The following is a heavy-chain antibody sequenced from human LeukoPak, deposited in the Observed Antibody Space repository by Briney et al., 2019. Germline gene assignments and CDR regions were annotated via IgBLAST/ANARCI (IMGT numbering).Heavy chain of an antibody. CDR2: IYSGGST. D-gene: IGHD3-22*01. CDR3: AREIGDDSSGAYGMDV. J-gene: IGHJ6*02. CDR1: GFTVSGYY. V-gene: IGHV3-53*01. Sequence: PGGSLRLSCAASGFTVSGYYMSWVRQAPGKGLEWVSVIYSGGSTYYAESVKGRFTISRDNSKNTLYLQMNSLRAEDTAVYYCAREIGDDSSGAYGMDVWGQGTTVTVSS.